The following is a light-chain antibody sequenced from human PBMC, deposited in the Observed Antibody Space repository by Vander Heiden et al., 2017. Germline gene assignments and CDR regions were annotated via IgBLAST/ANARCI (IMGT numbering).Light chain of an antibody. Sequence: EIVLTQSPATLSLSPGESSTLSCRASQRVSSYLAWYQQKPGQAPRLLIYDASNRATGLPARFSGSGSGTDFTLTISSLEPEDFAVYYCQQRSNWPTFGQGTKVEIK. CDR2: DAS. CDR1: QRVSSY. CDR3: QQRSNWPT. V-gene: IGKV3-11*01. J-gene: IGKJ1*01.